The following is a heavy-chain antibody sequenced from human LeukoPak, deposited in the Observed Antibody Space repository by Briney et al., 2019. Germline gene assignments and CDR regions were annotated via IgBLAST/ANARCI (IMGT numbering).Heavy chain of an antibody. CDR3: ARYCSGGSCYYFDY. CDR1: GGSISRSSYY. CDR2: IYYSGST. D-gene: IGHD2-15*01. V-gene: IGHV4-39*01. Sequence: PSETLSLTCTVSGGSISRSSYYWAWIRQPRGKGLEWIGNIYYSGSTKYNPSLKSRVNISVDTSKNQFSLKLSSVTAADTAVYYCARYCSGGSCYYFDYWGQGTLVTVSS. J-gene: IGHJ4*02.